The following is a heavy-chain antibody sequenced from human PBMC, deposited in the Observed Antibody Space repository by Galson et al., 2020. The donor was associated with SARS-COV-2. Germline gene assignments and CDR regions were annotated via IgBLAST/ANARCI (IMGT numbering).Heavy chain of an antibody. D-gene: IGHD2-15*01. CDR1: GGSISSGGYY. CDR3: ARDLVAATQFYP. CDR2: IYYSGST. J-gene: IGHJ5*02. V-gene: IGHV4-31*03. Sequence: SETLSLTCTVSGGSISSGGYYWSWIRQHPGKGLEWIGYIYYSGSTYYNPSLKSRVTISVDTSKNQFSLKLSSVTAADTAVYYCARDLVAATQFYPWGQGTLVTVSS.